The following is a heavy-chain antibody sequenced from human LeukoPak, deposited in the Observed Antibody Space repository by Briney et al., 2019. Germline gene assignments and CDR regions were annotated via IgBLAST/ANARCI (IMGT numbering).Heavy chain of an antibody. V-gene: IGHV5-51*01. J-gene: IGHJ6*02. D-gene: IGHD3-10*01. CDR3: ARHAGVRGVYYYGMDV. CDR2: IYPGDSDT. CDR1: GYSFTSYW. Sequence: GGSLKISCKGSGYSFTSYWIGWVRQMPGKGLEWMGIIYPGDSDTRYSPSFQGQVTISADKSISTAYLQWSSLKASDTAMYYCARHAGVRGVYYYGMDVWGQGTTVTVSS.